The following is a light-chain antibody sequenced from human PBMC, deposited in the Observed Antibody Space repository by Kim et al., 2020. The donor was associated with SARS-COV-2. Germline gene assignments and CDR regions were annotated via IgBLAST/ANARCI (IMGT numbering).Light chain of an antibody. Sequence: ASVKLTCTLSSGHSSYAIAWHQHRPEKGPRYLMRLNSDGSHSKGDGIPDRFSGSSSGAERYLTISSLQSEDEADYYCQTWGTGIGVFGGGTQLTVL. J-gene: IGLJ3*02. V-gene: IGLV4-69*01. CDR2: LNSDGSH. CDR1: SGHSSYA. CDR3: QTWGTGIGV.